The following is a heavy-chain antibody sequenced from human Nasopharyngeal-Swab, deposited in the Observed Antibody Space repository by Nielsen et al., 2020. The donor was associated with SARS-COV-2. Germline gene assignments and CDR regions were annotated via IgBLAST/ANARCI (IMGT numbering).Heavy chain of an antibody. Sequence: GSLRLSCTVSGGSISTYYWSWIRQPPGKGLEWIGYIYYSGSTNYNPSLKSRVTISVDTSKNQFSLKLSSVTAADTAVYYCARDLGDWGFNYYYGMDVWGQGTTVTVSS. CDR1: GGSISTYY. CDR2: IYYSGST. CDR3: ARDLGDWGFNYYYGMDV. V-gene: IGHV4-59*13. D-gene: IGHD7-27*01. J-gene: IGHJ6*02.